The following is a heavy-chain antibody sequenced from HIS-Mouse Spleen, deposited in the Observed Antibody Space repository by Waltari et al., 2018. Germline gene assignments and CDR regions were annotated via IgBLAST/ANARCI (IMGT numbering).Heavy chain of an antibody. J-gene: IGHJ3*02. CDR1: GYSISSGYY. CDR2: IYHSGNT. CDR3: ARDPGYSSSSNAFDI. Sequence: QVQLQESGPGLVKPSETLSLTCTVSGYSISSGYYWGWIRQPPGKGLEWIGSIYHSGNTYYNPSLKSRVTISVDTSKNQFSLKLSSVTAADTAVYYCARDPGYSSSSNAFDIWGQGTMVTVSS. D-gene: IGHD6-6*01. V-gene: IGHV4-38-2*02.